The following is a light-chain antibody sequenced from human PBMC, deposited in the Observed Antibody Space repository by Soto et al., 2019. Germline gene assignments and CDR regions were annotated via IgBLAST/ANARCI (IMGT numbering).Light chain of an antibody. J-gene: IGLJ2*01. CDR3: ATWDDSLNVV. CDR1: TANIGTNT. V-gene: IGLV1-44*01. Sequence: SVLTQSPSASVTPGQRVAISCTGSTANIGTNTVSWYQHVPGTAPKLLIYSNDQRPSAVPGRFSGSKSGTSASLAISGLLSEDEADYYCATWDDSLNVVFGGGTKVTVL. CDR2: SND.